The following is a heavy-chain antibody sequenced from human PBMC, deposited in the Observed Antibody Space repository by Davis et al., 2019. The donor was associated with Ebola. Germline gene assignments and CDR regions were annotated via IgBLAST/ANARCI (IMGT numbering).Heavy chain of an antibody. Sequence: ASVKVSCKASGYTFTSYGISWVRQAPGQGLEWMGWISAYNGNTNYAQKFQGRVTMTRNTSISTAYMELSSLRSEDTAVYYCASFTSGYLVYWGQGTLVTVSS. CDR3: ASFTSGYLVY. V-gene: IGHV1-18*01. J-gene: IGHJ4*02. D-gene: IGHD3-22*01. CDR2: ISAYNGNT. CDR1: GYTFTSYG.